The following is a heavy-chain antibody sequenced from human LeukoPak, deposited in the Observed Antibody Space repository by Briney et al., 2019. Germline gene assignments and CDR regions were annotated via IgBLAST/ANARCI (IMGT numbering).Heavy chain of an antibody. D-gene: IGHD4/OR15-4a*01. Sequence: GGSLRLSCAASGFTFCTYGMHWVRQAPGKGLERVAVISYDESNKYYADSVKGRFTVSRDNSKNTLYLQIDSLRADDTAMYYCLVTCYGAIYWGQGTLVTVSS. V-gene: IGHV3-30*03. CDR1: GFTFCTYG. CDR2: ISYDESNK. J-gene: IGHJ4*02. CDR3: LVTCYGAIY.